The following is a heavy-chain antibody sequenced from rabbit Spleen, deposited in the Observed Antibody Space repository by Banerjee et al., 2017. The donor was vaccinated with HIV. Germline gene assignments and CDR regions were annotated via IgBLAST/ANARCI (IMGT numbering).Heavy chain of an antibody. CDR1: GFSFSYSYW. CDR2: IYTGNDKT. V-gene: IGHV1S45*01. J-gene: IGHJ4*01. CDR3: ARDAGTYPYIDVYFNL. Sequence: QEQLEESGGDLVKPEGSLTLTCTASGFSFSYSYWICWVRQAPGKGLEWIGFIYTGNDKTYYASWAKGRFTISKASSTTVTLQMTSLTAADTATYFCARDAGTYPYIDVYFNLWGPGTLVTVS. D-gene: IGHD4-2*01.